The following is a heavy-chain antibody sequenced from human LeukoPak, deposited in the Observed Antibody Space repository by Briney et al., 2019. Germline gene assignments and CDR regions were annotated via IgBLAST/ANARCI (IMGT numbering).Heavy chain of an antibody. Sequence: GGSLRLSCAASGFTFSSYGMHWVRQAPGKGLEWVAFIRYDGSNKYYADSVKGRFTISRDNAKNSLYLQMNSLRAEDTAVYYCARDCLSGYDSLDYWGQGTLVTVSS. CDR3: ARDCLSGYDSLDY. CDR2: IRYDGSNK. D-gene: IGHD5-12*01. CDR1: GFTFSSYG. V-gene: IGHV3-30*02. J-gene: IGHJ4*02.